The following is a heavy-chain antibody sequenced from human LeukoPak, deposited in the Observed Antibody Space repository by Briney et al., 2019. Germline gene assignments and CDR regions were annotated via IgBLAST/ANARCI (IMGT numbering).Heavy chain of an antibody. CDR3: AIAGSGTYYRFDY. CDR2: IHYSGST. J-gene: IGHJ4*02. D-gene: IGHD3-10*01. V-gene: IGHV4-59*01. Sequence: SETLSLTCTVSGGSISSYYWNWIRQPPGKGQEWIGNIHYSGSTNYNPSLKSRVTISVDTPKSQFSLRLSSVTAADTAVYYCAIAGSGTYYRFDYWGQGTLVTVSS. CDR1: GGSISSYY.